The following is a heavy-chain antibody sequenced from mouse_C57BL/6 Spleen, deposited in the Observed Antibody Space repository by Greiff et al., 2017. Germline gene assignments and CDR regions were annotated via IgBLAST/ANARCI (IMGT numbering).Heavy chain of an antibody. CDR1: GFTFSDYG. Sequence: VKLMESGGGLVKPGGSLKLSCAASGFTFSDYGMHWVRQAPEKGLEWVAYISSGSSTIYYADTVKGRFTISRDNAKNTLFLQMTSLRSEDTAMYYCAREERWLPLDYWGQGTTLTVSS. V-gene: IGHV5-17*01. CDR3: AREERWLPLDY. D-gene: IGHD2-3*01. J-gene: IGHJ2*01. CDR2: ISSGSSTI.